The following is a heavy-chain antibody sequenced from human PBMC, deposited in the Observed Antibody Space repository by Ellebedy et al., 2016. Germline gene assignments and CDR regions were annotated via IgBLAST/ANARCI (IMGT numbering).Heavy chain of an antibody. Sequence: GESLKISCAVSGFTVSANYMSWVRQAPGKGLEWVAIIYRTGTTFYPDSAKGRFTISSDNSKNTLYLQMNSLRVEDTAVYYCAGDSRGITAAGTSLHYWGQGTLVTVSS. D-gene: IGHD6-13*01. CDR3: AGDSRGITAAGTSLHY. V-gene: IGHV3-53*01. CDR2: IYRTGTT. CDR1: GFTVSANY. J-gene: IGHJ4*02.